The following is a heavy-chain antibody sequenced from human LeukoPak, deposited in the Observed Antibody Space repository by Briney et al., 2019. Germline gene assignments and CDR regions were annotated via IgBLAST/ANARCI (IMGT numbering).Heavy chain of an antibody. CDR2: IYYSGST. J-gene: IGHJ4*02. D-gene: IGHD3-22*01. Sequence: SDTLSLPCTVSGGPIKSYYWSWIRQPPGKGLEWMGDIYYSGSTKYNPSLKSRVTISVDTTKNQISLKLSSVTGADTAVYYCARRGKDDSSGCWYYFDYWGQGTLVTVSS. CDR3: ARRGKDDSSGCWYYFDY. V-gene: IGHV4-59*07. CDR1: GGPIKSYY.